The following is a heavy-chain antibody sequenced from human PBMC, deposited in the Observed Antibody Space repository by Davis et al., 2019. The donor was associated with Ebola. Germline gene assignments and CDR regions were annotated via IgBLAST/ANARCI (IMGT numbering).Heavy chain of an antibody. CDR3: ARDKTTVTAALDDAFDF. Sequence: HTGGSLRLSCAASGFTFSSYWMHWVRQAPGKGLVWVSRINSDGSSTSYADSVKGRFTISRDNSKNTLDLQMHSLRDEDTAVYYCARDKTTVTAALDDAFDFWGQGTMVTVSS. J-gene: IGHJ3*01. V-gene: IGHV3-74*01. D-gene: IGHD4-17*01. CDR1: GFTFSSYW. CDR2: INSDGSST.